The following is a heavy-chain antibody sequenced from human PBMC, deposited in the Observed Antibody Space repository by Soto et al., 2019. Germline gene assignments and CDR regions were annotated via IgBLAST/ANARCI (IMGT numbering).Heavy chain of an antibody. V-gene: IGHV2-5*02. CDR1: GFSLSTPGAA. CDR2: IYGDGDK. J-gene: IGHJ2*01. Sequence: KESGPPLVNPTQTLTLTCSFSGFSLSTPGAAVAWIRQPPGQALEWLALIYGDGDKRYSPSLKNRLNITKDTSKDQVVLTMTNMDPVDTAMYFCVHRLPFYFNFWGRGALVTVSS. CDR3: VHRLPFYFNF.